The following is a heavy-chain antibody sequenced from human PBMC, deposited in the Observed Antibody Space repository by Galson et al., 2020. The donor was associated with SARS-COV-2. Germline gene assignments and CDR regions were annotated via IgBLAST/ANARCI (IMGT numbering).Heavy chain of an antibody. J-gene: IGHJ6*02. Sequence: GESLKISCKASGYSFTSYGITWVRQVPGRGPEWMGWISPYNGDTNYAQKFQGRVTMTTDTSTSTVHMELGSLRSDDTAVYHCARGGMSSSDALDVWGQGTTVTVSS. CDR2: ISPYNGDT. V-gene: IGHV1-18*04. CDR3: ARGGMSSSDALDV. D-gene: IGHD6-19*01. CDR1: GYSFTSYG.